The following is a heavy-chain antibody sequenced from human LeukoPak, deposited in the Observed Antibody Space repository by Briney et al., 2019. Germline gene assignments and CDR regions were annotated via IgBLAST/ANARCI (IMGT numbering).Heavy chain of an antibody. CDR3: AKDRGVVQPYLFDY. Sequence: RPGGSLRLFCAAAGFTFSSYAMSWVRQAPGKGLEWVSGIRGSGGAIYYADSVKGRFTISRDNSKNTLYLQMNSLRAEDTAVYYCAKDRGVVQPYLFDYWGQGTLVTVSS. CDR1: GFTFSSYA. D-gene: IGHD3-10*01. CDR2: IRGSGGAI. J-gene: IGHJ4*02. V-gene: IGHV3-23*01.